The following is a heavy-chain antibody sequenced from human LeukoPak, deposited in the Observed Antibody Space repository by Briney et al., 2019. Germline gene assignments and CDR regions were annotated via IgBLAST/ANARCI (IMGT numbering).Heavy chain of an antibody. J-gene: IGHJ4*02. D-gene: IGHD6-6*01. CDR1: SGSISSSSYY. V-gene: IGHV4-39*07. CDR2: IYYSGST. CDR3: ARVAVAARPQTSFDY. Sequence: SETLSLTCTVSSGSISSSSYYWGWIRQPPGKGLEWIGSIYYSGSTYYNPSLKSRVTISVDTSKNQFSLKLSSVTAADTAVYYCARVAVAARPQTSFDYWGQGTLVTVSS.